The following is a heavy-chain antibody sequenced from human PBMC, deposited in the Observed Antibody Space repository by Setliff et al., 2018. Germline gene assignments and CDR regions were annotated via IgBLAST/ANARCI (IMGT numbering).Heavy chain of an antibody. CDR1: GFTFSSYT. J-gene: IGHJ4*02. Sequence: PGGSLRLSCAASGFTFSSYTMSWVRQAPGKGLKWVSAISGSGGNTYYADSVKGRLTISRDNSNNTLYLQMNSLRADDTATYYCAKDDQIRGHNLDYWGQGTLVTVSS. CDR3: AKDDQIRGHNLDY. V-gene: IGHV3-23*01. D-gene: IGHD3-10*01. CDR2: ISGSGGNT.